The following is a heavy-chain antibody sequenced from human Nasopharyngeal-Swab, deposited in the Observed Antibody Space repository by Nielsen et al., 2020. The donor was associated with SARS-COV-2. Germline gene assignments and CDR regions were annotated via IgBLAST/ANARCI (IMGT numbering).Heavy chain of an antibody. CDR3: ARSCGTVGCPFDP. Sequence: ASVKVSCKSSGYTFTDYYIHWVRQAPGQGPEWMGRISAASGGTNYAQIFRGRVTVTRDTSTSTTYMELTNLRSDGTATYYCARSCGTVGCPFDPWGQGTLVTVSS. V-gene: IGHV1-2*06. D-gene: IGHD2-21*01. J-gene: IGHJ5*02. CDR2: ISAASGGT. CDR1: GYTFTDYY.